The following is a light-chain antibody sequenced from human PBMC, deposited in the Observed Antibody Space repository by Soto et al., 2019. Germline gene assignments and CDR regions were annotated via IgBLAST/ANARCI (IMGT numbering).Light chain of an antibody. V-gene: IGLV2-14*01. Sequence: QSVLTQPASLSGSTGQSITVSCTGTSSAVGGYNYVSWYQQHTGKAPKLIIYEVSNRRSGVSNRFSGSKSGNTASLTISGLQAEDEADYYCTSYTRKSTGVFGTGTKLTVL. CDR3: TSYTRKSTGV. CDR1: SSAVGGYNY. J-gene: IGLJ1*01. CDR2: EVS.